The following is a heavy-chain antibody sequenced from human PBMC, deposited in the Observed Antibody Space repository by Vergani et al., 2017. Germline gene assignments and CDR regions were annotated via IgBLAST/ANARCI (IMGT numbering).Heavy chain of an antibody. CDR3: ASSCPTYYYDSSGRRGYFDY. J-gene: IGHJ4*02. Sequence: QVQLQQWCAGLLKPSETLSLTCAVYGGSFSGYYWSWIRQPPGKGLEWMGEINHSGSTNYNPSLKSRVTISVDTSKNQFSLKLSSVTAADTAVYYCASSCPTYYYDSSGRRGYFDYWGQGTLVTVSS. D-gene: IGHD3-22*01. V-gene: IGHV4-34*01. CDR2: INHSGST. CDR1: GGSFSGYY.